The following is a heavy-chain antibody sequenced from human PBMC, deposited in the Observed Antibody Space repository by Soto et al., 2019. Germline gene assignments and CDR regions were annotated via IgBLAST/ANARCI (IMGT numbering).Heavy chain of an antibody. D-gene: IGHD3-10*01. Sequence: QVQLQESGPGLVKPSETLSLTCTVSSGSISSYYWSWIRQPPGKGLEWIGYIYYSGSTNYNPSLKSRVTISVDTSKNQFSLKLSSVTAADTAVYYCARAGTTMVRGVISGWFDPWGQGTLVTVSS. CDR1: SGSISSYY. CDR2: IYYSGST. V-gene: IGHV4-59*01. CDR3: ARAGTTMVRGVISGWFDP. J-gene: IGHJ5*02.